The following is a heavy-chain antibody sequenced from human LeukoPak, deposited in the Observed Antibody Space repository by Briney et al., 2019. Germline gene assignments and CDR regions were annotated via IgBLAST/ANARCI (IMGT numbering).Heavy chain of an antibody. CDR3: ARLYTYAYGSPGAFDI. Sequence: KPSETLSLTCTVSGDSISSSNYYWGWIRQPPGKGLEWIGRIYYSGSTYCNPSLKSRVTISVDTSTNQFSLKLSSVTAADTAVYYCARLYTYAYGSPGAFDIWGQGTVVTVSS. V-gene: IGHV4-39*01. J-gene: IGHJ3*02. CDR2: IYYSGST. CDR1: GDSISSSNYY. D-gene: IGHD3-16*01.